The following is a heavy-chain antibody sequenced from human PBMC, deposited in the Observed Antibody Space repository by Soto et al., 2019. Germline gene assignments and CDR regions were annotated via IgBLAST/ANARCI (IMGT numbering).Heavy chain of an antibody. V-gene: IGHV1-18*01. CDR1: GYTFTSYG. J-gene: IGHJ4*02. Sequence: QVHLVQSGAEVKKPGASVKVSCKASGYTFTSYGITWVRQAPGQGLEWMGWISAHNGNTDYAKKLQGRVIVTRDTSTSTAYMELRSLRSDDTAVYYCARGRYGDYWGQGALVTVPS. D-gene: IGHD1-1*01. CDR3: ARGRYGDY. CDR2: ISAHNGNT.